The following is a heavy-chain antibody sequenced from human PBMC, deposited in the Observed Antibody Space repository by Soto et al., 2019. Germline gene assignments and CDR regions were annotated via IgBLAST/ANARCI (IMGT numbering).Heavy chain of an antibody. V-gene: IGHV3-23*01. CDR3: VTRACGSCNSLYYFDY. D-gene: IGHD2-15*01. CDR2: ISGSGGST. J-gene: IGHJ4*02. CDR1: GFTFSSYA. Sequence: EVQLLESGGGLVQLGRSLRLSCAASGFTFSSYAMSWVRQAPGKGLEWVSAISGSGGSTYYADSVKGRFTISRDNSKNTLYLQMNSLRAEDTALYYCVTRACGSCNSLYYFDYWGQGTLVTVSS.